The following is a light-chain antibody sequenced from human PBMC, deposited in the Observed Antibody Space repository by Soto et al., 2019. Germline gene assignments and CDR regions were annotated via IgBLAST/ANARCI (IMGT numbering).Light chain of an antibody. CDR1: SSDVGSYNY. V-gene: IGLV2-8*01. CDR3: SSYAGSNNWV. J-gene: IGLJ3*02. CDR2: EVS. Sequence: QSVLTQPPSASGSPGQSVTISCTGTSSDVGSYNYVSWYQQHPGKAPKLMIYEVSKRPSGVHDRFSGSKSGNTASLTVSGLQAEDEADYYCSSYAGSNNWVFGGGTKVTVL.